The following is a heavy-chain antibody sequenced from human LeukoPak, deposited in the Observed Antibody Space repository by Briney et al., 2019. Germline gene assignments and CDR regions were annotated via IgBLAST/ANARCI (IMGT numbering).Heavy chain of an antibody. V-gene: IGHV3-20*04. Sequence: GGSLRLSCAASGFTFDDYGMSWVRQAPGKGLEWVSGINWNGGSTGYADSVKGRFTISRDNAKNSLYLQMNGLRAEDTALYYCARYSSGWYFHYYYYMDVWGKGTTVTVSS. J-gene: IGHJ6*03. CDR1: GFTFDDYG. CDR2: INWNGGST. CDR3: ARYSSGWYFHYYYYMDV. D-gene: IGHD6-19*01.